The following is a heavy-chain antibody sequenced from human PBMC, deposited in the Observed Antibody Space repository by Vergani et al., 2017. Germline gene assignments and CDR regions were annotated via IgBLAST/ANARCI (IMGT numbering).Heavy chain of an antibody. CDR1: GGTFSSYT. D-gene: IGHD6-13*01. V-gene: IGHV1-69*02. CDR2: IMPILGIA. J-gene: IGHJ4*02. CDR3: AREGRQHLVYFDY. Sequence: QVQLVQSGAEVKKPGSSVKVSCKASGGTFSSYTISWVRQAPGQGLEWMGRIMPILGIANYAQKFQGRVTITADKSTSTAYMELSSLRSEDTAVYYCAREGRQHLVYFDYGGQGTLVTVSS.